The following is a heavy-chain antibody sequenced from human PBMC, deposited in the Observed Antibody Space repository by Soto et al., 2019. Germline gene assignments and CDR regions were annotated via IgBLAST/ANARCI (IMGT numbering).Heavy chain of an antibody. J-gene: IGHJ3*02. CDR3: ARPAMVRVGAFDI. D-gene: IGHD5-18*01. Sequence: EVQLVESGGGLVQPGGSLRLSCAASGFTFSSYWMHWVRQAPGKGLVWVSRINSDGGSTNYADSVKGRFTISRDSAKNTMYLQMNILRDDDTAVYYCARPAMVRVGAFDIWGQGTMVTVSS. CDR1: GFTFSSYW. CDR2: INSDGGST. V-gene: IGHV3-74*01.